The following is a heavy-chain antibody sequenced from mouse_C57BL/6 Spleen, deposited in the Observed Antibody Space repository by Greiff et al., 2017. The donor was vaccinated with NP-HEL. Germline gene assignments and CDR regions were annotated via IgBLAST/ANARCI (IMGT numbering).Heavy chain of an antibody. Sequence: VQRVESGAELVRPGASVTLSCKASGYTFTDYEMHWVKQTPVHGLEWIGAIDPETGGTAYNQKFKGKAILTADKSSSTAYMELRSLTSEDSAVYYCTRAALFDYWGQGTTLTVSS. CDR2: IDPETGGT. J-gene: IGHJ2*01. D-gene: IGHD1-2*01. CDR1: GYTFTDYE. V-gene: IGHV1-15*01. CDR3: TRAALFDY.